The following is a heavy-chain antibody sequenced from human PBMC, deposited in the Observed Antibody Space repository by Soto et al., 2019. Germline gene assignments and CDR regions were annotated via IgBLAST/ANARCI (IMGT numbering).Heavy chain of an antibody. CDR2: ISAYNGNT. D-gene: IGHD6-13*01. Sequence: ASVKVSCKASGYTFTSYGISWVRQAPGQGLEWMGWISAYNGNTNYAQKLQGRVTMTTDTSTSTAYMELRSLRSDDTAVYYCARGSNSGIAAAGIFDYWGQGTLVTVSS. CDR1: GYTFTSYG. V-gene: IGHV1-18*01. CDR3: ARGSNSGIAAAGIFDY. J-gene: IGHJ4*02.